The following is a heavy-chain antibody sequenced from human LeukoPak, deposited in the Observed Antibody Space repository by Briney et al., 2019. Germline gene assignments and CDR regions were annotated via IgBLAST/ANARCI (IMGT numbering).Heavy chain of an antibody. CDR2: INSDGSST. CDR1: GFTFSSYW. D-gene: IGHD6-13*01. V-gene: IGHV3-74*01. Sequence: GGSLRLSCAASGFTFSSYWMHWVRQAPGKGLVWVSRINSDGSSTSYADSVKGRFTISRDNAKNTLYLQMNSLRAEDTAVYYCARARAAAGTRLGLDYWGQGTLVTVSS. J-gene: IGHJ4*02. CDR3: ARARAAAGTRLGLDY.